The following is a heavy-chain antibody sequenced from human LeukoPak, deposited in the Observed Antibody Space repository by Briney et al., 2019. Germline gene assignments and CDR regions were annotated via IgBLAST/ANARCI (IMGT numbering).Heavy chain of an antibody. V-gene: IGHV3-7*01. CDR1: GFTFSTYR. Sequence: GSLRLSCAASGFTFSTYRMSWVRQAPGKGLEWVANIKQDGSEKHYVDSVKGRFTISRDNAKNSLYLQMNSLRAEDTAVYYCARAVRYSSSWYFDYWGQGTLVTVSS. CDR2: IKQDGSEK. D-gene: IGHD6-13*01. CDR3: ARAVRYSSSWYFDY. J-gene: IGHJ4*02.